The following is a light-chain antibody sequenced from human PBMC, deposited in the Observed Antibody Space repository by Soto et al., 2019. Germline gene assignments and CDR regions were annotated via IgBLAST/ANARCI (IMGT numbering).Light chain of an antibody. Sequence: QSVLTQPPSASGTPGQRVTISCSGSSSNIESNYVYWYQQLPGSAPKLLIYRKDQRPSGVPDRFSGSKSGTSASLAISGLRSEDEADYYCAAWDDSLSALVFGGGTKVTVL. CDR2: RKD. CDR3: AAWDDSLSALV. CDR1: SSNIESNY. J-gene: IGLJ3*02. V-gene: IGLV1-47*01.